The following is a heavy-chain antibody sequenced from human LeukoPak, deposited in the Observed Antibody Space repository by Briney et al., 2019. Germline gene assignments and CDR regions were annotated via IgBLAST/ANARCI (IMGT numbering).Heavy chain of an antibody. CDR1: GYTLTELS. D-gene: IGHD1-26*01. CDR2: FDPEDGET. V-gene: IGHV1-24*01. Sequence: ASVKVSCKVSGYTLTELSMHWVRQAPGKGLEWMGGFDPEDGETIYAQKFQGRVTMTEDTSADTAYMELSSLRSEDTAVYYCATLYSGSFYYFDYWGQGTLVTVSS. J-gene: IGHJ4*02. CDR3: ATLYSGSFYYFDY.